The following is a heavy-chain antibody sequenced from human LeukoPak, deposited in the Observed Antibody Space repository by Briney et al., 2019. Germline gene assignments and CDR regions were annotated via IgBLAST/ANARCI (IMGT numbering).Heavy chain of an antibody. Sequence: ASVKVSCKVSGYTLTELSMHWVRQAPGKGLEWMGGFDPEDGETIYAQKFQGRVTMTEDTSTDTAYMELSSLRSEDTAVYYCATEWVPAAMAALHFDYWGQGTLITVSS. CDR1: GYTLTELS. CDR2: FDPEDGET. V-gene: IGHV1-24*01. CDR3: ATEWVPAAMAALHFDY. J-gene: IGHJ4*02. D-gene: IGHD2-2*01.